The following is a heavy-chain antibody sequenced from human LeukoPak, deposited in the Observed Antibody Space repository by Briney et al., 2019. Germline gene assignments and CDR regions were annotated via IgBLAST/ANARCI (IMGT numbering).Heavy chain of an antibody. CDR2: IKQDGSEK. V-gene: IGHV3-7*01. J-gene: IGHJ6*03. Sequence: GGSLRLSCAASGFTFSSYWMSWVRQAPGKGLEWVANIKQDGSEKYYVDSVRGRFTVSRDNAKNSLYLQLNSLRAEDTAVYYCARLNYDFWSGVWEGYYMDVWGKGTTVTVSS. CDR3: ARLNYDFWSGVWEGYYMDV. CDR1: GFTFSSYW. D-gene: IGHD3-3*01.